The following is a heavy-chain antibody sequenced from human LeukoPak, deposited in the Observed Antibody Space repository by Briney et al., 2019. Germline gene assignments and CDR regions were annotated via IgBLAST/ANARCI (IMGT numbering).Heavy chain of an antibody. D-gene: IGHD5-12*01. CDR2: IYTSGST. CDR3: ARDGYTASWFN. J-gene: IGHJ4*02. CDR1: GGSISSYY. Sequence: SETLSLTCTVSGGSISSYYWSWIRQPPGKGLEWIGRIYTSGSTNYNPSLKSRVTISVDTSKNQFSLKLTSVTAADTAVYYCARDGYTASWFNWGPGILVTVSS. V-gene: IGHV4-4*07.